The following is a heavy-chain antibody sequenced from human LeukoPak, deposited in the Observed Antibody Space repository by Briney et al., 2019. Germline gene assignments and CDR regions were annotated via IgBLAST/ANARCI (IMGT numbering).Heavy chain of an antibody. CDR3: AKLTGKVTTGDF. Sequence: SETLSLTCTVSGGSISSSSYYWGWIRQPPGKGLEWIGSIYYSGSTYYNPSLKSRVTISVDTSKNQFSLKLSSVTAADTAVYYCAKLTGKVTTGDFWGQGTLVTVSS. CDR1: GGSISSSSYY. J-gene: IGHJ4*02. V-gene: IGHV4-39*07. D-gene: IGHD2-21*02. CDR2: IYYSGST.